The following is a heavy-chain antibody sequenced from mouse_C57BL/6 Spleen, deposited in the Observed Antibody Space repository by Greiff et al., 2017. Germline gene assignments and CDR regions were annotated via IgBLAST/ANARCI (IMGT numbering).Heavy chain of an antibody. D-gene: IGHD1-1*01. J-gene: IGHJ4*01. CDR2: INPSSGYT. CDR3: ARDYEYYAMDY. Sequence: VKLQQSGAELARPGASVKMSCKASGYTFTSYTMHWVKQRPGQGLEWIGYINPSSGYTKYNQKFKDKATLTADKSSSTAYMQLSSLTSEDSAVYYCARDYEYYAMDYWGQGTSVTVSS. CDR1: GYTFTSYT. V-gene: IGHV1-4*01.